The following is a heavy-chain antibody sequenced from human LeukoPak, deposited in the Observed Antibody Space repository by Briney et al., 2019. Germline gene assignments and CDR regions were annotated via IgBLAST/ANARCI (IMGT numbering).Heavy chain of an antibody. J-gene: IGHJ5*02. D-gene: IGHD2-2*01. V-gene: IGHV1-2*02. CDR3: AGDHFNCSSTSCYEATLDP. CDR1: GYTFTGYY. CDR2: INPNSGGT. Sequence: GASVKVSCKASGYTFTGYYMHWVRQAPGQGLEWMGWINPNSGGTNYAQKFQGRVTMTRDTSISTAYMELSRLRSDDTAVYYCAGDHFNCSSTSCYEATLDPWGQGTLVTVSS.